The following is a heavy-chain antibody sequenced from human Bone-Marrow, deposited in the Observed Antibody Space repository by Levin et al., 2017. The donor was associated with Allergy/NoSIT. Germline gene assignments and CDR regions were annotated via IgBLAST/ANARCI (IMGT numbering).Heavy chain of an antibody. V-gene: IGHV3-23*01. CDR3: AREDNSNYDY. CDR2: MSGSGGRT. Sequence: LSLTCAASGFTFSRYAMAWVRQAPGQGLEWVSGMSGSGGRTVYADSVKGRFTISRDNSKNIMYLQMNSLRVEDTALYYCAREDNSNYDYWGQGTLVTVSS. CDR1: GFTFSRYA. D-gene: IGHD1-7*01. J-gene: IGHJ4*02.